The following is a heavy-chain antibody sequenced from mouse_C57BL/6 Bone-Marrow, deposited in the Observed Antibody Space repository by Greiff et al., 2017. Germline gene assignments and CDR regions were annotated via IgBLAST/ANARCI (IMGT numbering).Heavy chain of an antibody. V-gene: IGHV14-2*01. D-gene: IGHD2-5*01. J-gene: IGHJ1*03. CDR3: ARGNSKGYFYV. CDR2: IDPEDGET. Sequence: EVQLQQSGAELVKPGASVKLSCTASGFNFKDYYMHWVKQRTEQGLEWIGRIDPEDGETKYGPKFQGKATITADSSSNTAYLPLSSLTSEDAAVYYCARGNSKGYFYVWGTGTTVTVSS. CDR1: GFNFKDYY.